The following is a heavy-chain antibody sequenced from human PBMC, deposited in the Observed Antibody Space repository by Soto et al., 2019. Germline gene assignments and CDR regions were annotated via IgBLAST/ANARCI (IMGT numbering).Heavy chain of an antibody. Sequence: GGSLRLSCAASGFTFSSYGMHWVRQAPGKGLEWVAVIWYDGSNKYYADSVKGRFTISRDNSKNTLYLQMNSLRAEDTAVYYCARDSHRPGIYSGYAHDYWGQGTLVTVSS. V-gene: IGHV3-33*08. J-gene: IGHJ4*02. D-gene: IGHD5-12*01. CDR1: GFTFSSYG. CDR3: ARDSHRPGIYSGYAHDY. CDR2: IWYDGSNK.